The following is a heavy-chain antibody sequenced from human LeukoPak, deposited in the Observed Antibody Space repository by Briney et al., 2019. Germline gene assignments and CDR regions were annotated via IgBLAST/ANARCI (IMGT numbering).Heavy chain of an antibody. CDR3: ARDSPYEAPRRAFDI. CDR2: INPSSGST. J-gene: IGHJ3*02. Sequence: ASVKVSCKASGYTFTSYYMHWVRQAPGQGLEWMGIINPSSGSTSYAQKFQGRVTMTRDTSTSTVYMELSSLRSEDTAVYYCARDSPYEAPRRAFDIWGQGTMVTVSS. CDR1: GYTFTSYY. V-gene: IGHV1-46*01. D-gene: IGHD2-8*01.